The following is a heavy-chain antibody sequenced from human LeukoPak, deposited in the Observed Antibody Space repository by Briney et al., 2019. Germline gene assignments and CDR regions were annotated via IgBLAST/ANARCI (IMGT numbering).Heavy chain of an antibody. CDR3: IRDLFDDYSLDY. J-gene: IGHJ4*02. CDR1: GFTFSNYG. V-gene: IGHV3-33*08. D-gene: IGHD3-16*01. CDR2: ILNDGINK. Sequence: GGSLRLSCAASGFTFSNYGMHWVRQAPGKGLEWVAVILNDGINKNYADSVKGRFTISRDNARNSLYLQMNSLRAEDTAVYYCIRDLFDDYSLDYWGQGALVTVSS.